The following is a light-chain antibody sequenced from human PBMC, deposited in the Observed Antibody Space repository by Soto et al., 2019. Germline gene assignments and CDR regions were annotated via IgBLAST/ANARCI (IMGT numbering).Light chain of an antibody. CDR1: QDISSY. Sequence: DIQLTQSPSFLAASVGDRVTITCRASQDISSYLAWYQQTQGNAPNLLISAASTLQSGVPSRFSGSGSGTEFTLPLSRLQPEDFAIYYCQQLNSYPITFGQGTRLEIK. CDR3: QQLNSYPIT. J-gene: IGKJ5*01. V-gene: IGKV1-9*01. CDR2: AAS.